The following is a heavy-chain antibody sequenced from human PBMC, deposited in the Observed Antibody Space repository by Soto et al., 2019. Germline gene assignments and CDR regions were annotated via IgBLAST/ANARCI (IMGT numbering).Heavy chain of an antibody. D-gene: IGHD1-1*01. CDR3: ARGNMDV. CDR2: TSNDGINT. Sequence: QVQLVESGGGVVQPGRSLRLSCAASAFTLSKFVMHWVRQAPGKGLDWLAVTSNDGINTYYAGSVKGRFTISRDNSKNMVYLQMNSLRDEDTAVYYCARGNMDVLGQGTTVIVSS. CDR1: AFTLSKFV. J-gene: IGHJ6*02. V-gene: IGHV3-30-3*01.